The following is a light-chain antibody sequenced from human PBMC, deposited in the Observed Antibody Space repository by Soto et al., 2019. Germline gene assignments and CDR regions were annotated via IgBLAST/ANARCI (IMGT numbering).Light chain of an antibody. CDR1: QSISDT. CDR3: QQYGSSGK. J-gene: IGKJ1*01. Sequence: EIVMTHSPATLSVSPLGIATLSFSASQSISDTLAWYQQKPGQAPRLLIHGASTRATGFPDRFSGSGSGTDFTLTISRLEPEDFAVYYCQQYGSSGKFGQGTKVDIK. V-gene: IGKV3-20*01. CDR2: GAS.